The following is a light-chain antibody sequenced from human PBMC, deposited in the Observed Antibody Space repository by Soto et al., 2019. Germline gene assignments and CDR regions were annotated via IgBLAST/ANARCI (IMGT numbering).Light chain of an antibody. J-gene: IGLJ3*02. CDR1: NSDIGTYNY. CDR2: EVT. V-gene: IGLV2-14*01. Sequence: QSALTQPASVSGSPGQSITISCTGSNSDIGTYNYVSWYQQHPGKAPKLIIYEVTNRPSEVSDRFSGSKSGNTASLTISGLQSEDEAFYHCSSYTSSSTWVFGGGTKVTVL. CDR3: SSYTSSSTWV.